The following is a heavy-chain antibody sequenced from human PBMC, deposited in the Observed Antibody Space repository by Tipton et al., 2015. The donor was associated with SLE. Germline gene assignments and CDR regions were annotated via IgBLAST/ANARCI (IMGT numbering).Heavy chain of an antibody. J-gene: IGHJ4*02. CDR2: ISWNCGSI. D-gene: IGHD3-3*01. V-gene: IGHV3-9*01. Sequence: SLRLSCAASGFTFDDYAMHWVRQAPGKGLEWGSGISWNCGSIGYADSVYGRLTLSRDNAKNSLYLQMSGLRAEGPAIYYCARSPVGYWNGYSAWGQGTLVAVSS. CDR3: ARSPVGYWNGYSA. CDR1: GFTFDDYA.